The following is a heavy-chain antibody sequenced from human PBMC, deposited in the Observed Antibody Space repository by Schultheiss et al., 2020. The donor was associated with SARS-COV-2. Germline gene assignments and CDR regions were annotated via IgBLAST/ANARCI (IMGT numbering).Heavy chain of an antibody. D-gene: IGHD4-17*01. J-gene: IGHJ4*02. CDR3: ARDRLHDYGASYYFDY. CDR1: GFTFSSYW. CDR2: ISYDGSNK. Sequence: GGSLRLSCAASGFTFSSYWMSWVRQAPGKGLEWVAVISYDGSNKYYADSVKGRFTISRDNSKNTLYLQMNSLRAEDTAVYYCARDRLHDYGASYYFDYWGQGTLVTVSS. V-gene: IGHV3-30*03.